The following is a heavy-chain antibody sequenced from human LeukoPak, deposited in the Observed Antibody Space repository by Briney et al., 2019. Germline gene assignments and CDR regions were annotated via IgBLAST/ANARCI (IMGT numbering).Heavy chain of an antibody. D-gene: IGHD4-11*01. Sequence: ASVKVSCKASGYTFTSYDINWVRQATGQRLEWMGWMNPNSGNTGYAQKFQGRVTITRNTSISTAYMELSSLRSEDTAVYYCARGRLHDYSDYWGQGTLVTVSS. V-gene: IGHV1-8*03. CDR2: MNPNSGNT. J-gene: IGHJ4*02. CDR3: ARGRLHDYSDY. CDR1: GYTFTSYD.